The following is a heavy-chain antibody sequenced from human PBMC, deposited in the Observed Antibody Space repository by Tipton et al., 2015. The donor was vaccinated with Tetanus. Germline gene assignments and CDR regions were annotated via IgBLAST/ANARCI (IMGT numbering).Heavy chain of an antibody. CDR2: ISSSSSTI. CDR3: ARDLYDSSGYYRGYGMDV. D-gene: IGHD3-22*01. J-gene: IGHJ6*02. Sequence: GSLRLSCAASGFTFSSYSMNWVRQAPGKGLEWVSYISSSSSTIYYADSVKGRFTISRDNAKNTLYLQMNSLRAEDTAVYYCARDLYDSSGYYRGYGMDVWGQGTTVTVSS. V-gene: IGHV3-48*01. CDR1: GFTFSSYS.